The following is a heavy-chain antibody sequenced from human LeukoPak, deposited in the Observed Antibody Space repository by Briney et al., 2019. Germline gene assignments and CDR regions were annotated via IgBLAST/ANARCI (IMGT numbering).Heavy chain of an antibody. CDR3: ASRVGSGQHY. V-gene: IGHV4-39*01. Sequence: SETLSLTCTVTGGSNSSGSYYWGWLRQPPGTGLEWLGSIYYSGSTYYNPSLKSRVTISVDTSKNQFSLKLSSVTAADTAVYYCASRVGSGQHYWGQGTLVTVSS. CDR1: GGSNSSGSYY. J-gene: IGHJ4*02. D-gene: IGHD6-19*01. CDR2: IYYSGST.